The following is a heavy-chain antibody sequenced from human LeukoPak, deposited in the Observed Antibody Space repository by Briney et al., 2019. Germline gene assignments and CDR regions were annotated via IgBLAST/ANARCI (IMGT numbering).Heavy chain of an antibody. CDR3: ARVYYDFWSGYRQSDY. V-gene: IGHV3-21*01. Sequence: GGSLRLSCAASGFTFSSYSMNWLRQAPGKGLECVSSISSSSSYIYYAVSVKGRFTISRDNAKNSLYLQMNSLRAEDTAVYYCARVYYDFWSGYRQSDYWGQGTLVTVSS. CDR1: GFTFSSYS. J-gene: IGHJ4*02. D-gene: IGHD3-3*01. CDR2: ISSSSSYI.